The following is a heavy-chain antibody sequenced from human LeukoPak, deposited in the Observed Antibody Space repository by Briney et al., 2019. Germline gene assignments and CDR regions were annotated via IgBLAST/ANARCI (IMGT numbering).Heavy chain of an antibody. CDR3: AYSSSWRKFDY. V-gene: IGHV3-66*01. CDR1: GFTVSSNY. J-gene: IGHJ4*02. CDR2: IYSGGST. Sequence: GGSLRLSCAASGFTVSSNYMSWVRQAPGKGLEWVSVIYSGGSTYYADSVKGRFTISRDDSKNTLYLQMNSLRAEDTAVYYCAYSSSWRKFDYWGQGTLVTVSS. D-gene: IGHD6-13*01.